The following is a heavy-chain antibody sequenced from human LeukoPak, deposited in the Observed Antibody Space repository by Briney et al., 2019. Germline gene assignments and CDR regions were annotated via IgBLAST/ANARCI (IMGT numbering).Heavy chain of an antibody. D-gene: IGHD3-22*01. CDR1: GFTASSNY. Sequence: GGSLRLSCAASGFTASSNYMSWVRQAPGKGLEWVSVIYSGGSTYYADSVKGRFTISRDNSKNTLYLQMNSLRAEDTAVYYCASLLTYYYDSSGPKSGYFDYWGQGTLVTVSS. J-gene: IGHJ4*02. CDR2: IYSGGST. V-gene: IGHV3-66*01. CDR3: ASLLTYYYDSSGPKSGYFDY.